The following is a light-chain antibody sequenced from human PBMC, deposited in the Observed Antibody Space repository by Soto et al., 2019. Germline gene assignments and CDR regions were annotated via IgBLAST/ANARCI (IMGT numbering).Light chain of an antibody. CDR1: QVIRND. V-gene: IGKV1-6*01. CDR3: LQDYNYPWT. Sequence: AIQMTQSPPSLSASVGDRVTITCRASQVIRNDIGWYQQKPGKAPKLLIYAVSSLQRGVPSRFSGSGSGTDYTLTISSLQPEDCATYYCLQDYNYPWTFGQGTKVAIK. J-gene: IGKJ1*01. CDR2: AVS.